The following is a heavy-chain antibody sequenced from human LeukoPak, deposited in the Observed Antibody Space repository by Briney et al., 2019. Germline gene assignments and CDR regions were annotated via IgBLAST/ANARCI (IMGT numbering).Heavy chain of an antibody. Sequence: GGSLRLSCAASGFTVSSSYMTWVRQAPGKGLEWVSVIYSGGSTYYADSVKGRFTISRDNSKNTVYLQMNSLRAEDTAVYYCARDRRGSYDYWGQGTQVIVSS. V-gene: IGHV3-53*01. CDR3: ARDRRGSYDY. CDR2: IYSGGST. D-gene: IGHD1-26*01. CDR1: GFTVSSSY. J-gene: IGHJ4*02.